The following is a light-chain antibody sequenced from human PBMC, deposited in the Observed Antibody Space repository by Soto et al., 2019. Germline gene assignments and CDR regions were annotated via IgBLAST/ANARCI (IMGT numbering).Light chain of an antibody. CDR2: DSS. V-gene: IGKV3-11*01. J-gene: IGKJ1*01. CDR3: QQRSNWHVT. CDR1: QSVSSH. Sequence: EIVLTQSPATLSLSPGEGATVSCRASQSVSSHLAGYQQKPGQTPRLLIYDSSNRATDIPARFSGSGSGTDFTLTISSLEPEDFAVYYCQQRSNWHVTFGQGTRVEI.